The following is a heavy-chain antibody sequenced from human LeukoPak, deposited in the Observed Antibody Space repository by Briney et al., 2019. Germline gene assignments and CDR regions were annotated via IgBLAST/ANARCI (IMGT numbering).Heavy chain of an antibody. CDR1: GFTLSSNY. CDR3: ARDMTADY. J-gene: IGHJ4*02. D-gene: IGHD2-21*02. V-gene: IGHV3-66*01. Sequence: GGSLRLSCAASGFTLSSNYMSWVRQAPGKGLEWVSVIYSGGSTYYADSVKGRFTISRDNSKNTLYLQMNSLRAEDTAVYYCARDMTADYWGQGTLVTVSS. CDR2: IYSGGST.